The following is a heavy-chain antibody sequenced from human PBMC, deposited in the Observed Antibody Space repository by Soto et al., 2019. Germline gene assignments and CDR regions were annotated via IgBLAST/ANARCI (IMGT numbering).Heavy chain of an antibody. CDR2: ISGDAGST. CDR1: GFTFSNYA. CDR3: ARDRGYDAHDYYYNAMDV. V-gene: IGHV3-23*01. J-gene: IGHJ6*02. Sequence: GGSLRLSCAASGFTFSNYAMSWVRQAPGKGLEWVSAISGDAGSTYYADSVKGRFTISRDNSKNTLYLQMNSLRAEDTAVYYCARDRGYDAHDYYYNAMDVWGQGTMVTVSS. D-gene: IGHD2-15*01.